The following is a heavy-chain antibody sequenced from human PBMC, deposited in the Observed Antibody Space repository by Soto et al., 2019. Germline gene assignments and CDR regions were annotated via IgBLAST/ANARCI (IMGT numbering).Heavy chain of an antibody. V-gene: IGHV3-74*01. J-gene: IGHJ6*04. CDR2: ITNDGKSA. D-gene: IGHD3-3*01. CDR3: ATDIWGGLDV. Sequence: VQLVESGGGLVQPGGSLRLSCAASGFTFSSYWMQWVRQIPGKGLVWVGRITNDGKSAYYADFVKGRFNISRDNDKHTLYLQMNGLRDDDTFVFYSATDIWGGLDVWGKGTTVIVTS. CDR1: GFTFSSYW.